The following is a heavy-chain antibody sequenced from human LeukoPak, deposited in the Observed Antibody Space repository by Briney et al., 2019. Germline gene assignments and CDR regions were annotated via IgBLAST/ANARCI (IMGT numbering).Heavy chain of an antibody. D-gene: IGHD1-26*01. V-gene: IGHV1-69*06. Sequence: SVKVSCKASGGTFSSYAISWVRQAPGQGLEWMGGIIPIFGTANYAQKFQGRVTITADKSTSTAYMELSSLRSDDTAVYYCARDGYSGSNDFDYWGQGTLVAVSS. J-gene: IGHJ4*02. CDR2: IIPIFGTA. CDR3: ARDGYSGSNDFDY. CDR1: GGTFSSYA.